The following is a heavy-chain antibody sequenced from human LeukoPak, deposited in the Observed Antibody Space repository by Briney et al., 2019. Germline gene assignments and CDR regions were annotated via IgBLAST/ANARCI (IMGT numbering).Heavy chain of an antibody. CDR1: GYSISSGYY. J-gene: IGHJ4*02. CDR3: ARDSDIAAAGHFDY. D-gene: IGHD6-13*01. Sequence: SETLSLTCTVSGYSISSGYYWGWIRQPPGKGLEWIGSIYHSGSTYYNPSLKSRVTISVDTSKNQFSLKLSSVTAADTAVYYCARDSDIAAAGHFDYWGQGTLVTVSS. V-gene: IGHV4-38-2*02. CDR2: IYHSGST.